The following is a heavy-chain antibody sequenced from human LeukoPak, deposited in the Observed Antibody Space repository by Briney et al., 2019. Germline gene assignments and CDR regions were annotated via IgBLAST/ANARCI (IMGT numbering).Heavy chain of an antibody. CDR2: IYHSGST. V-gene: IGHV4-38-2*02. CDR3: ASTISPNYFDY. CDR1: GYSISSGYY. D-gene: IGHD3-3*01. J-gene: IGHJ4*02. Sequence: SSETLSLTCTVSGYSISSGYYWGWIRQPPGKGLEWIGSIYHSGSTYYNPSLKSRVTISVDTSKNQFSLKLSSVTAADTAVYYCASTISPNYFDYWGQGTLVTVSS.